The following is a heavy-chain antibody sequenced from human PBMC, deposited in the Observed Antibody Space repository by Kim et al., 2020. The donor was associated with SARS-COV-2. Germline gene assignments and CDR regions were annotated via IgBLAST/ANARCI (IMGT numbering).Heavy chain of an antibody. Sequence: YAYSVKGRFTISRDNSKNTLYLQMNSLRAEDTAVYYCAKPPRGAVASSDYWGQGTLVTVSS. V-gene: IGHV3-23*01. D-gene: IGHD6-19*01. J-gene: IGHJ4*02. CDR3: AKPPRGAVASSDY.